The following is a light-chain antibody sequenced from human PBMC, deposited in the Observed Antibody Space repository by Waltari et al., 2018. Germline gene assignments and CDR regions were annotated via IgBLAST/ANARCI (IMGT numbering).Light chain of an antibody. Sequence: QSVLTQPPSVSGAPGQRVTIPCTGSSSNIGAGYDLHWYQQRPGTAPKLLIYGNTNRPSGVPDRFSGSKSGTSASLAITGLQAEDEADYYCQSYDSSLSAVVFGGGTKLTVL. J-gene: IGLJ2*01. CDR3: QSYDSSLSAVV. CDR1: SSNIGAGYD. V-gene: IGLV1-40*01. CDR2: GNT.